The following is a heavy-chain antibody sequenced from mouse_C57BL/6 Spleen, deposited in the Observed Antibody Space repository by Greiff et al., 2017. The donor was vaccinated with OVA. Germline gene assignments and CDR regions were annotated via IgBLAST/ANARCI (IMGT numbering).Heavy chain of an antibody. Sequence: LQESGPELVKPGASVKISCKASGYAFSSSWMNWVKQRPGKGLEWIGRIYPGDGDTNYNGKFKGKATLTADKSSSTAYMQLSSLTSEDSAVYFCARSDGSSYWYFDVWGTGTTVTVSS. V-gene: IGHV1-82*01. CDR1: GYAFSSSW. J-gene: IGHJ1*03. CDR3: ARSDGSSYWYFDV. CDR2: IYPGDGDT. D-gene: IGHD1-1*01.